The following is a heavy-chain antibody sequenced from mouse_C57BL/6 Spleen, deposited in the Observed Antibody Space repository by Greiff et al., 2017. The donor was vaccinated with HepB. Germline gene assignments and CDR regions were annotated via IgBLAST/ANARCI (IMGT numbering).Heavy chain of an antibody. V-gene: IGHV5-17*01. CDR3: ARKEFYAMDY. CDR2: ISSGSSTI. Sequence: DVHLVESGGGLVKPGGSLKLSCAASGFTFSDYGMHWVRQAPEKGLEWVAYISSGSSTIYYADTVKGRFTISRDNAKNTLFLQMTSLRSEDTAMYYCARKEFYAMDYWGQGTSVTVSS. CDR1: GFTFSDYG. J-gene: IGHJ4*01.